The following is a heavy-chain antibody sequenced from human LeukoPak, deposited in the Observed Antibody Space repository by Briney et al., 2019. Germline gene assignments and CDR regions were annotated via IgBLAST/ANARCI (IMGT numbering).Heavy chain of an antibody. V-gene: IGHV3-23*01. CDR2: VDGGGGGT. CDR1: GFTLSSYA. CDR3: AKDRYFRYFDY. J-gene: IGHJ4*02. D-gene: IGHD3-9*01. Sequence: GGSLRLSCAASGFTLSSYAMTWVRQAPGRGLEWVSSVDGGGGGTYYADSVKGRFTISRDNSKDTLYLQMNSLRAEDTAVYYCAKDRYFRYFDYWGQGTLVTVSS.